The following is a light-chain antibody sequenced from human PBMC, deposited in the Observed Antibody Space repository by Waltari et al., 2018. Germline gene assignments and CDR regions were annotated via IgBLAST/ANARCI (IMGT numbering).Light chain of an antibody. J-gene: IGKJ2*01. CDR1: QSVLYSSNNKNY. V-gene: IGKV4-1*01. Sequence: DIVMTQSPDSLAVSLGERATINCKSSQSVLYSSNNKNYLAWYQQKPGRPPKLLIYWASTRESVVPDRFSGSGSGTDFTLTISSLQAEDVAVYYCQQYYSIPYTFGQGTKLEIK. CDR3: QQYYSIPYT. CDR2: WAS.